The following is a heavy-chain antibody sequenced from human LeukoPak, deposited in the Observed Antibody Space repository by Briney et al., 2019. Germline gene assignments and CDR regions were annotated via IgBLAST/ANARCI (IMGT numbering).Heavy chain of an antibody. J-gene: IGHJ5*01. CDR1: GFTFTTYS. CDR3: VRGDGYNWFDS. V-gene: IGHV3-48*01. CDR2: ITGSSSNI. D-gene: IGHD5-24*01. Sequence: GGSLRLSCAASGFTFTTYSMNWVRQAPGKGLQWVSYITGSSSNIYYADSVKGRFTISRDNAKNSVYLQMNSLRAEDTAVYYCVRGDGYNWFDSWGQGTLVTVSS.